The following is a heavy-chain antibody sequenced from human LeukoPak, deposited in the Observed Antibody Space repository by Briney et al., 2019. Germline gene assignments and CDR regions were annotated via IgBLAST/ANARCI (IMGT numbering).Heavy chain of an antibody. J-gene: IGHJ4*02. Sequence: PSETLSLTCAVYGGSFSGYYWSWIRQPPGKGLEWIGEINHSGSTNYNPSLKSRVTISVDTSKNQFSLKLSSVTAADTAVYYCAGRVRGYDFWSGYYPYFDYWGQGTLVTVSS. CDR3: AGRVRGYDFWSGYYPYFDY. D-gene: IGHD3-3*01. V-gene: IGHV4-34*01. CDR2: INHSGST. CDR1: GGSFSGYY.